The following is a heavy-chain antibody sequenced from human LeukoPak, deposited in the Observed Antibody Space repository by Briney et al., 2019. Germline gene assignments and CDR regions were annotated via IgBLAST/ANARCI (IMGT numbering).Heavy chain of an antibody. V-gene: IGHV3-48*04. CDR1: GFTFISYS. CDR2: INNDGTTL. D-gene: IGHD2-2*02. Sequence: PGGCLRLSCSASGFTFISYSIDSVRQAPGGGRELGAYINNDGTTLDYADSVKGRFTISSDNAKKSVSVQMNTLRADDTAVYYCARGSSTEIYTAEYFQFWGQGTLVTVSS. CDR3: ARGSSTEIYTAEYFQF. J-gene: IGHJ1*01.